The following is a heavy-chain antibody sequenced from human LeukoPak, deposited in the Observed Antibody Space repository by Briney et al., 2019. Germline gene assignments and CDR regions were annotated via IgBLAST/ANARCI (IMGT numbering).Heavy chain of an antibody. V-gene: IGHV4-59*01. J-gene: IGHJ4*02. CDR3: ARGAMATTPFFDY. CDR2: VYYTGST. CDR1: GGSIGSYY. D-gene: IGHD5-24*01. Sequence: SETLSLTCTVSGGSIGSYYVSWIRQPPGKGLEWIGYVYYTGSTNFNPSLKSRVTMSLDTSRNQFSLKLTSLTAADTAVYYCARGAMATTPFFDYWGQGTLVTVSS.